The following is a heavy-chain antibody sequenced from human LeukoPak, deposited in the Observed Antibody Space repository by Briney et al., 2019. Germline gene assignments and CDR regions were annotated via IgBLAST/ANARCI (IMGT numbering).Heavy chain of an antibody. CDR3: ARDRASVGSGWYDRYFDY. D-gene: IGHD6-19*01. Sequence: SETLSLTCTVSGGSISSSSYYWGWIRQPPGKGLEWIGSIYYSGSTYYNPSLKSRVTISVDTSKNQFSLKLSSVTAADTAVYYCARDRASVGSGWYDRYFDYWGQGTLVTVSS. CDR2: IYYSGST. J-gene: IGHJ4*02. V-gene: IGHV4-39*07. CDR1: GGSISSSSYY.